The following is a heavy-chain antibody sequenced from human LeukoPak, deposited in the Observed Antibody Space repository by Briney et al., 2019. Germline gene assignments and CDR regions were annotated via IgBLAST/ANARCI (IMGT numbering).Heavy chain of an antibody. CDR1: GFTFSNYW. CDR2: IYVDGRTT. V-gene: IGHV3-74*01. Sequence: PGGSLRLSCVASGFTFSNYWMHWVRQPPGKGLVWVSRIYVDGRTTNYADFVKGRFAISRDNSKNVVYLQMDSLRAEDTAFYYCARSLGETTFDWWGQGTLVTVPS. J-gene: IGHJ4*02. CDR3: ARSLGETTFDW. D-gene: IGHD3-16*01.